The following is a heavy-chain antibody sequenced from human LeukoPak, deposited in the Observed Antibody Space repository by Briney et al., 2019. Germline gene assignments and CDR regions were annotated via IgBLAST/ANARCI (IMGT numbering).Heavy chain of an antibody. J-gene: IGHJ1*01. CDR1: GFTFNNYA. D-gene: IGHD3-9*01. CDR3: AKEYFDWLSPFQH. V-gene: IGHV3-23*01. CDR2: ISGSGGST. Sequence: PGGSVRLSCAASGFTFNNYALSWVRQAPGKGLEWVSAISGSGGSTYYADSVKGRFTISRDNSKNTLYLQMSSLRAEDTAVYYCAKEYFDWLSPFQHWGQGTLVTVSS.